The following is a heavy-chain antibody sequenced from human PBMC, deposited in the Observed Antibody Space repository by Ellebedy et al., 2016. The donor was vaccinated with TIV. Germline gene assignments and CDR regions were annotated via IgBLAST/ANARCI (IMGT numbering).Heavy chain of an antibody. CDR3: AKDEATYGDYSYYYYGVDV. V-gene: IGHV3-30*18. Sequence: GESLKISXAASGFTFDDSGMHWVRQAPGKGLEWVAVMSHDGSHEYYADSVKGRFTISRDNSKKTLYLQMNGLRGEDTAVYYCAKDEATYGDYSYYYYGVDVWGQGTPVTVSS. CDR2: MSHDGSHE. J-gene: IGHJ6*02. CDR1: GFTFDDSG. D-gene: IGHD4-17*01.